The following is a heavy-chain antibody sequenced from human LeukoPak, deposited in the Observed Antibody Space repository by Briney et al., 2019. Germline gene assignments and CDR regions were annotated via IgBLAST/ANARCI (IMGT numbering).Heavy chain of an antibody. CDR1: GGSISSYY. D-gene: IGHD1-26*01. V-gene: IGHV4-59*01. Sequence: SETLSLTCTVSGGSISSYYWSWIRQPPGKGLEWIGYIYYSGSTNYNPSLKSRVTISVDTSKNQFSLKLSSVTAADTAVYYCARLRWEPDAFDIWGQGAMVTVSS. CDR2: IYYSGST. J-gene: IGHJ3*02. CDR3: ARLRWEPDAFDI.